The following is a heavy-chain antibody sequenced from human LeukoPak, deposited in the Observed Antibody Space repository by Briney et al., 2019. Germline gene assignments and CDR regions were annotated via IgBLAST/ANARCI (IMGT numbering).Heavy chain of an antibody. V-gene: IGHV1-8*01. CDR2: MKSNNGHT. CDR3: ARGPPNWGMVGY. D-gene: IGHD7-27*01. Sequence: GASVKVSSKASGYTFTSFDFNWVRQATGQGLEWMGWMKSNNGHTGYAQKFQGRVTMTRDTSISTAYMELSSLTFEDTAVYYCARGPPNWGMVGYWGQGTLVTVSS. J-gene: IGHJ4*02. CDR1: GYTFTSFD.